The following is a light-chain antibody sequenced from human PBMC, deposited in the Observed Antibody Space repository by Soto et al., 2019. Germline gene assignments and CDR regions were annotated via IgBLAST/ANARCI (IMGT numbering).Light chain of an antibody. CDR3: QQYNNLPRT. J-gene: IGKJ1*01. Sequence: TLSVSPGERASLSCRASQSVSSNLAWYQQKPGQAPRLLIYGASTRATGIPARFSGSGSGTEFTLTISSLQSEDFAVYYCQQYNNLPRTFGQG. CDR2: GAS. V-gene: IGKV3-15*01. CDR1: QSVSSN.